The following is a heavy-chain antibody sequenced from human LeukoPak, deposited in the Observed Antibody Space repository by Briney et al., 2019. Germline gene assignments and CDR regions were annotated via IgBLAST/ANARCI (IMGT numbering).Heavy chain of an antibody. Sequence: GGSLRLSCTASRFTFSSYAMSWVRQAPGKGLEWVSAISGSGDNTYYADSVKGRFTISRDNSKDTLYLQMSSVRVDDTAVYYCARDRGRYYDSRGFYWGYYFDSWGQGILVTVST. CDR3: ARDRGRYYDSRGFYWGYYFDS. CDR1: RFTFSSYA. V-gene: IGHV3-23*01. CDR2: ISGSGDNT. J-gene: IGHJ4*02. D-gene: IGHD3-22*01.